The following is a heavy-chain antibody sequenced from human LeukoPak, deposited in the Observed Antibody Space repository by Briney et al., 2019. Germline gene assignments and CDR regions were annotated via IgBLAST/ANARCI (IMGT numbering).Heavy chain of an antibody. CDR1: GYTYTSYG. CDR3: ARDKGSDDY. V-gene: IGHV1-18*01. CDR2: ISAYNGNT. Sequence: ASVKGSCQASGYTYTSYGISWVRQAPGQGLEWMGCISAYNGNTNYAQKLQGRVPMTTDTSTSTAYMELRSLRSDDTAVYYCARDKGSDDYWGQGTLVTVSS. J-gene: IGHJ4*02.